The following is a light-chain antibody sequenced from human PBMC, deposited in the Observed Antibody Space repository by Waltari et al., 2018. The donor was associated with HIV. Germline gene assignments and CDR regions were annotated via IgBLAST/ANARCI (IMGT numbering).Light chain of an antibody. J-gene: IGKJ2*01. Sequence: DIVMTQSPLSLPVTPGEPASMSCWSSQSLLYKNGKTYLNWYLQKPGQSPQVLIYLTSNRASGVPDRFSGSGSGTDFTLKFSRVEAEDIGVYYCMQALQSPWTFGQGTKLEIK. CDR1: QSLLYKNGKTY. CDR2: LTS. V-gene: IGKV2-28*01. CDR3: MQALQSPWT.